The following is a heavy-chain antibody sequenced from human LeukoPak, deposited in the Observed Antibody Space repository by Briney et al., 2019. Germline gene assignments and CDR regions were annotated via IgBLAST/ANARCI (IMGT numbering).Heavy chain of an antibody. Sequence: PSETLSLTCTVSGGSISSYYWSWIRQSPGKGLEWIGYIYSSGSTNYNPSLKSRVTVSVDTSKNQFSRKLSSVTAADTAVYYCARLGCCSSGSCLGADYWGQGTLVTVSS. CDR3: ARLGCCSSGSCLGADY. V-gene: IGHV4-59*08. D-gene: IGHD2-15*01. CDR2: IYSSGST. CDR1: GGSISSYY. J-gene: IGHJ4*02.